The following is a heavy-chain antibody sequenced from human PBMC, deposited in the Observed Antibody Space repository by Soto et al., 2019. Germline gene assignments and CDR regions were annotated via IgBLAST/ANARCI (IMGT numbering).Heavy chain of an antibody. D-gene: IGHD6-13*01. CDR1: GFTFSSYA. V-gene: IGHV3-23*01. Sequence: GGSLRLSCAASGFTFSSYAMSWVRQAPGKGLEWVSAISGSGGRTYYADSVKGRFTISRGNAKNSLYLQMDSLRAEDTAVYYCARAGGSSSWYVAYWGQGTLVTV. CDR3: ARAGGSSSWYVAY. J-gene: IGHJ4*02. CDR2: ISGSGGRT.